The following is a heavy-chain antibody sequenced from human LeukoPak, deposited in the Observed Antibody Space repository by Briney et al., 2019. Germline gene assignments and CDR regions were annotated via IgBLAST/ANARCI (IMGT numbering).Heavy chain of an antibody. CDR3: ARGLVATTNYFDY. V-gene: IGHV3-13*01. J-gene: IGHJ4*02. Sequence: GGSLRLSCAASGFTFSSYDMHWVRQVIGKGLEWVSGIGTAGDTYYPGSVKGRFTISRENAKNSLYLQMNSLRAGDTAVYYCARGLVATTNYFDYWGQGTLVTVSS. CDR1: GFTFSSYD. CDR2: IGTAGDT. D-gene: IGHD5-12*01.